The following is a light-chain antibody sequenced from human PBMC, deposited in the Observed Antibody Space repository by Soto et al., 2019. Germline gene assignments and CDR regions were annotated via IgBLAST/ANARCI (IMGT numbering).Light chain of an antibody. V-gene: IGLV2-8*01. J-gene: IGLJ1*01. CDR2: EVS. Sequence: QSALTQPPSASGSPGQSVTISCTGTSSDVGGYNYVSWYQQHPGKAPKLMIYEVSKRPSGVPDRFSGSKSGNTASLTVSGLQAEDEADYYCRSYAGSLYVCGTGTKVTVL. CDR3: RSYAGSLYV. CDR1: SSDVGGYNY.